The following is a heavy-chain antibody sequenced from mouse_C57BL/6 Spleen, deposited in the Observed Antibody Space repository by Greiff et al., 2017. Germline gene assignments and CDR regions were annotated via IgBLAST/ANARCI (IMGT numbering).Heavy chain of an antibody. CDR2: IYPGSGST. CDR3: ANYYYGSTIRDD. J-gene: IGHJ4*01. V-gene: IGHV1-55*01. Sequence: QVQLQQPGAELVKPGASVKMSCKASGYTFTSYWITWVKQRPGQGLEWIGAIYPGSGSTNYNEKFKSKATLTVDTSSSTAYMQRSSLTSEDSAVYYCANYYYGSTIRDDWGQGTSVTVSS. D-gene: IGHD1-1*01. CDR1: GYTFTSYW.